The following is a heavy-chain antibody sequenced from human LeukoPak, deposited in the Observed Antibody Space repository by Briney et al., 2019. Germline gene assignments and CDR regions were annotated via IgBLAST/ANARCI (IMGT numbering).Heavy chain of an antibody. CDR2: ISWNSGSI. CDR3: AKDMSSGYTAMVYFDY. Sequence: GGSLRLSCAASGFTFDDYAMHWVRHAPGKGLEWVSGISWNSGSIGYADSVKGRFTISRDNAKNSLYLQMNSLRAEDTALYYCAKDMSSGYTAMVYFDYWGQGTLVTVSS. CDR1: GFTFDDYA. J-gene: IGHJ4*02. D-gene: IGHD5-18*01. V-gene: IGHV3-9*01.